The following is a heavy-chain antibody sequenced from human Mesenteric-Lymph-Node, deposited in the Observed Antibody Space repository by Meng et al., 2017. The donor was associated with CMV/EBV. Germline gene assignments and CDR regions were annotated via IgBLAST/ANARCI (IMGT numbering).Heavy chain of an antibody. CDR2: ISSSGSTI. Sequence: SCFTFSDYYMSWIRQAPGKGLEWVSYISSSGSTIYYADSVKGRFTISRDNAKNSLYLQMNNLRAEDTAVYYCARDHSYYGSGSVLGYWGQGTLVTVSS. V-gene: IGHV3-11*01. J-gene: IGHJ4*02. CDR1: CFTFSDYY. D-gene: IGHD3-10*01. CDR3: ARDHSYYGSGSVLGY.